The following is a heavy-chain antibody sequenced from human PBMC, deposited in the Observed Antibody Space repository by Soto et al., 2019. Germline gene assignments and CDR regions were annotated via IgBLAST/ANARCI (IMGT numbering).Heavy chain of an antibody. CDR1: GGSFSGYY. Sequence: SETLSLTCAVYGGSFSGYYWSWIRQPPGKGLEWIGEINHSGSTNYNPSLKSRVTISVDTSKNQFSLKLSSVTAADTAVYYCARGQSEGDYYYGMDVWGQGTTVTVSS. CDR3: ARGQSEGDYYYGMDV. V-gene: IGHV4-34*01. CDR2: INHSGST. J-gene: IGHJ6*02.